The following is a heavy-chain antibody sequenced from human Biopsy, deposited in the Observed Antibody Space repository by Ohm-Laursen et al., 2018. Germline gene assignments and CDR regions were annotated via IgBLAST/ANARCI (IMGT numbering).Heavy chain of an antibody. Sequence: SDTLSLTCTVSGGSISDSTYHWGWIRQSPGKGLEWIGNIYYSGNTDYSPSLKSRVTISVDTSKNQFSLKLRSVTAADTAVYYCARQVDFWSGYVDYWGQGTLVAVSS. D-gene: IGHD3-3*01. V-gene: IGHV4-39*01. J-gene: IGHJ4*02. CDR2: IYYSGNT. CDR1: GGSISDSTYH. CDR3: ARQVDFWSGYVDY.